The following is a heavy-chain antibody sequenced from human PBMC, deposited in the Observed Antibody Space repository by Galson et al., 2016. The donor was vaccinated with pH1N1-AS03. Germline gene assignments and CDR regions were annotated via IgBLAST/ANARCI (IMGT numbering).Heavy chain of an antibody. J-gene: IGHJ6*02. CDR3: AREATIFGVAGLHMDV. Sequence: SVKVSCKASGGSFSTYAITWVRQAPGQGLEWMGGIIPVFDTPNYAQKFQGRVTITADESRNTAYMELSSLRSAGTAVYYCAREATIFGVAGLHMDVWGQGTTVTVSS. CDR1: GGSFSTYA. V-gene: IGHV1-69*13. D-gene: IGHD3-3*01. CDR2: IIPVFDTP.